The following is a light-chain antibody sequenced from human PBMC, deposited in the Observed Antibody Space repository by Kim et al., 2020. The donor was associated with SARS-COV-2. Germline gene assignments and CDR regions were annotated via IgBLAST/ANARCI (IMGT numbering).Light chain of an antibody. V-gene: IGLV4-69*01. CDR3: QSWGPGIRV. CDR1: SGHSNYD. CDR2: VDNDGSH. Sequence: QLVLTQSPSASASLGASVKLTCTLSSGHSNYDIAWHQQQPQKGPRFLMKVDNDGSHTKGDGIPDRFSVSTSGAERYLTISSLQSEDEADYYCQSWGPGIRVFGGGTQLTVL. J-gene: IGLJ3*02.